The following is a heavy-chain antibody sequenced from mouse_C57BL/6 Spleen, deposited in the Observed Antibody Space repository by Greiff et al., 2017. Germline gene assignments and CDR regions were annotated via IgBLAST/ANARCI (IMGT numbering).Heavy chain of an antibody. CDR3: ARDWDWYFDV. CDR2: ISDGGSYT. D-gene: IGHD4-1*01. J-gene: IGHJ1*03. Sequence: EVKLMESGGGLVKPGGSLKLSCAASGFTFSSYAISWVRQTPEKRLEWVATISDGGSYTYYPDNVKGRFTISRDNAKNNLYLQMSHLKSEDTAMYYCARDWDWYFDVWGTGTTVTVSS. CDR1: GFTFSSYA. V-gene: IGHV5-4*01.